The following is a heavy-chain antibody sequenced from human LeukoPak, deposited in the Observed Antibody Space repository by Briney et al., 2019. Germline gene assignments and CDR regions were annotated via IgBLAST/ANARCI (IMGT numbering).Heavy chain of an antibody. J-gene: IGHJ4*02. CDR1: GFTFSSRG. Sequence: GGSLRLSCAASGFTFSSRGMSWVRQAPGKGLEWVSSITPSGDGTYYAASVKGRFTISRDNSKNTVYLQMDSLRADDTAKYYCARDSPVATWWGQGTLVTVSS. D-gene: IGHD1-26*01. CDR2: ITPSGDGT. CDR3: ARDSPVATW. V-gene: IGHV3-23*01.